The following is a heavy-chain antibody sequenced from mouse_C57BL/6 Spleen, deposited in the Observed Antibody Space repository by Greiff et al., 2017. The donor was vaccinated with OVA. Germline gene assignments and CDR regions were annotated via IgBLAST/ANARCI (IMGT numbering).Heavy chain of an antibody. CDR3: TRDDYYGSSLYAMDY. D-gene: IGHD1-1*01. CDR2: ISSGGDYS. CDR1: GFTFSSYA. J-gene: IGHJ4*01. V-gene: IGHV5-9-1*02. Sequence: EVMLVESGAGLVKPGGSLKLSCAASGFTFSSYAMSWVRQTPEKRLEWVAYISSGGDYSYYADTVKGRFTISRDNARNTLYLQMSSLKSEDTAMYYCTRDDYYGSSLYAMDYWGQGTSVTVSS.